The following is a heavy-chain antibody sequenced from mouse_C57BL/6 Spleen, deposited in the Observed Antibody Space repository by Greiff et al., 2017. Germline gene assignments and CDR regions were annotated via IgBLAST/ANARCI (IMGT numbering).Heavy chain of an antibody. D-gene: IGHD2-2*01. Sequence: QVQLQQPGAELVKPGASVKLSCKASGYTFTSYWMQWVQQRPGQGLEWIAEIDPSGSYTNYTQKFKGQATVTVDTSASTAYMQLSSLTSEDSAVYYCARRKGYGYDEDFFAYWGQGTLVTVSA. CDR1: GYTFTSYW. V-gene: IGHV1-50*01. J-gene: IGHJ3*01. CDR2: IDPSGSYT. CDR3: ARRKGYGYDEDFFAY.